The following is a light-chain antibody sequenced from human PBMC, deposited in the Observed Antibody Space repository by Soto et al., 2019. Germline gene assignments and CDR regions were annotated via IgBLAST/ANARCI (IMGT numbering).Light chain of an antibody. CDR3: QQSYSTPIT. Sequence: DIQMTQSPSSLSASVGDRVTITCRASQSISSYLNWYQQKPGKAPKLLIYAASSLQSGVPSRFSGSGSRTDFTLTISSLQPEDFATCYCQQSYSTPITFGQGTRLEIK. CDR1: QSISSY. CDR2: AAS. V-gene: IGKV1-39*01. J-gene: IGKJ5*01.